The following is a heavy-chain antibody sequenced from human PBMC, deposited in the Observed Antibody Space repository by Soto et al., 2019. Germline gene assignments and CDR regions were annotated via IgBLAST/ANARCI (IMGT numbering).Heavy chain of an antibody. CDR3: AKSPLSTTIGFDY. CDR1: GFIFSNYA. J-gene: IGHJ4*02. V-gene: IGHV3-23*01. D-gene: IGHD3-3*01. CDR2: ISGSGGTT. Sequence: VQLLESGGGLVQPGGSLRLSCAASGFIFSNYAMTWVRQAPGKGLERVSTISGSGGTTYYTASVKGRFTISRDNAKNTLYLQMDSLTAEDTAVYYCAKSPLSTTIGFDYWGQGPLVTVSS.